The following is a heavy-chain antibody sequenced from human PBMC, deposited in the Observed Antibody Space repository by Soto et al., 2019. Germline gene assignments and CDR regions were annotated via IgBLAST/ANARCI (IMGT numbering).Heavy chain of an antibody. CDR2: INPATGAA. V-gene: IGHV1-2*02. CDR3: ARGGGVGVAGSAAFDM. J-gene: IGHJ3*02. D-gene: IGHD3-3*01. Sequence: QLHLVQSGAVVTKPGASVTVSCSASGYPVTAYYMHWVRQAPGRGLEWMGGINPATGAAKYTQTFQGRVTMTSDTSTSTAFMELSGLTSEDTAVFYCARGGGVGVAGSAAFDMWGQGTLVTVSS. CDR1: GYPVTAYY.